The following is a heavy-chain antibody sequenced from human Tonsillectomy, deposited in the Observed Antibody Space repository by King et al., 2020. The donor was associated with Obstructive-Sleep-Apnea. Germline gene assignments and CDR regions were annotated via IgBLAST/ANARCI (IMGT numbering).Heavy chain of an antibody. D-gene: IGHD3-22*01. CDR1: GYTFSNYG. CDR2: ISTYNDNT. CDR3: ARDYYDSSAYYPQPSDY. Sequence: QLVQSGAEVKKPGASVKVACKASGYTFSNYGISWVRQAPGQGLDWMGWISTYNDNTNYAQNLQDRVTMTTDTSTSTAYMELRSLRSDDTAVYYCARDYYDSSAYYPQPSDYWGQGTLVTVSS. J-gene: IGHJ4*02. V-gene: IGHV1-18*04.